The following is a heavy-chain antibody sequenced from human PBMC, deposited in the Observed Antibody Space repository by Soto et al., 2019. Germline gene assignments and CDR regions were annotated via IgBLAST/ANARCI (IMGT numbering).Heavy chain of an antibody. J-gene: IGHJ4*02. Sequence: QVQLMQSGAEVKKPGASVKVSCKAYGYNFPSYHMHWVRQVPGQGLEWMGIINPSGGSTSYTQKFQGRVTMTRDTSTSTAYLELGSLTSEDTAVYYCAGSSGCYSAKDHWGQGTLVIVSS. CDR2: INPSGGST. CDR1: GYNFPSYH. D-gene: IGHD6-19*01. V-gene: IGHV1-46*01. CDR3: AGSSGCYSAKDH.